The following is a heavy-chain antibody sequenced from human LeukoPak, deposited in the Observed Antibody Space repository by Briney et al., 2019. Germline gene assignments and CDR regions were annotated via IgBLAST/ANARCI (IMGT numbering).Heavy chain of an antibody. D-gene: IGHD7-27*01. CDR3: SAGAPFEY. Sequence: GGSLRLSCATSGFTFSSYWMHWVRQTPEKGLVWVSRISSDESDTRYADSVKGRFTISRDNAKNTLYLQMNSLRAEDTAEYYCSAGAPFEYWGQGTLVTVSS. V-gene: IGHV3-74*01. J-gene: IGHJ4*02. CDR1: GFTFSSYW. CDR2: ISSDESDT.